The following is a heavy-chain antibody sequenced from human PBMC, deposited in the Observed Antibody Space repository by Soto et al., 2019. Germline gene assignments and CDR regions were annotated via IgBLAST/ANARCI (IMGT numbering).Heavy chain of an antibody. CDR1: GGSISSYY. CDR3: ARDLYGDFYDAFDI. J-gene: IGHJ3*02. CDR2: IYYSGST. Sequence: QVQLQESGPGLVKPSETLSLTCTVSGGSISSYYWSWIRQPPGKGLEWIGYIYYSGSTNYNPSLKSRVTISVDTSKNQFSLKLSSVTAADTAVYYCARDLYGDFYDAFDIWGQGTMVTVSS. D-gene: IGHD4-17*01. V-gene: IGHV4-59*01.